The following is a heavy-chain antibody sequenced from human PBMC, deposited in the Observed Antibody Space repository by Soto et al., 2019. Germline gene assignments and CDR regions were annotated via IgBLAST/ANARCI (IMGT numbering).Heavy chain of an antibody. J-gene: IGHJ4*02. Sequence: EVQLLESGGGLVQPGGSLRLSCAASGFTFSSYAMSWVRQAPGKGLEWVSAIRGSGGSTYYADSVKGRFTISRDNSKNTLYLQMNSLRAEDTAVYYCAKDQEVLGIVATTVDYWGQGTLVTVSS. CDR1: GFTFSSYA. V-gene: IGHV3-23*01. CDR2: IRGSGGST. D-gene: IGHD5-12*01. CDR3: AKDQEVLGIVATTVDY.